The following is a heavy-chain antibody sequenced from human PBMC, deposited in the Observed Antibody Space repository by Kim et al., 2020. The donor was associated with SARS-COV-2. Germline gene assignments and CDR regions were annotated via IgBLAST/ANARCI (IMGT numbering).Heavy chain of an antibody. D-gene: IGHD1-26*01. V-gene: IGHV1-24*01. CDR3: ATHYRGGGSQYYYYYGMDV. J-gene: IGHJ6*02. CDR1: GYTLTELS. Sequence: ASVKVSCKVSGYTLTELSMHWVRQAPGKGLEWMGGFDPEDGETIYAQKFQGRVTMTEDTSTDTAYMELSSLRSEDTAVYYCATHYRGGGSQYYYYYGMDVWGQGTTVTVSS. CDR2: FDPEDGET.